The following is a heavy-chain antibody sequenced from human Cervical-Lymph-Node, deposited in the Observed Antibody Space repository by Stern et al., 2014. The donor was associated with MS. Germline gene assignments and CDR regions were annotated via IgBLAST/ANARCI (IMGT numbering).Heavy chain of an antibody. CDR1: GYTFASDD. V-gene: IGHV1-8*01. Sequence: QVQLVESGAEVKKPGASVKVSCKTSGYTFASDDINWVRQASGQGLEWMGWMNPDSGDTGYAQKFQDRLNITRDTSISTAYMELTALRSEDTAVYYYTKAWDSWGQGTLVIVSS. CDR2: MNPDSGDT. CDR3: TKAWDS. J-gene: IGHJ4*02.